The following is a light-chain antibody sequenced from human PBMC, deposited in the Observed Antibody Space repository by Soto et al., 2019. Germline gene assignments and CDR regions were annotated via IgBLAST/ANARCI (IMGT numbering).Light chain of an antibody. Sequence: QSALTQPASVSGSPGQSITISCTGTSSDVGAYNYVSWYQQHPAKIPKLMIYHVSNRPSGVSDRFSGSKSGNTASLTISGLQGEDEADYYCYSYTTSSTYVFGTGTKVTVL. J-gene: IGLJ1*01. CDR1: SSDVGAYNY. CDR3: YSYTTSSTYV. CDR2: HVS. V-gene: IGLV2-14*01.